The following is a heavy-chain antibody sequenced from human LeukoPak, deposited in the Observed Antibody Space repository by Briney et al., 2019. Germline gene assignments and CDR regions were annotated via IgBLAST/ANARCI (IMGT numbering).Heavy chain of an antibody. V-gene: IGHV3-23*01. Sequence: GGSLRLSCVVSGITLSNYGMSWVRQAPGKGLEWVSGISERGGSTNYADSVKGRFIISRDTSKNTVYLQMNSLRVEDTAVYFCARRGIVIRAVIIIGFHKEAYYFDYWGQGILVTVSS. CDR2: ISERGGST. D-gene: IGHD3-10*01. CDR3: ARRGIVIRAVIIIGFHKEAYYFDY. J-gene: IGHJ4*02. CDR1: GITLSNYG.